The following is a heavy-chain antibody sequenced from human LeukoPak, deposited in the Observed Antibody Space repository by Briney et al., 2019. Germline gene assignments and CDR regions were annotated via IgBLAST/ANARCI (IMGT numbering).Heavy chain of an antibody. D-gene: IGHD1-26*01. V-gene: IGHV3-23*01. J-gene: IGHJ4*02. CDR3: AKDRGLVRPTNPRGFFDY. Sequence: PGGSLRLSCAASGFTFSTYAMTWVRQAPGKGLEWVSTISGGGDSTYYADSVKGRFTISRDNSKNTLYLQMNSLRAEDTAVFYCAKDRGLVRPTNPRGFFDYWGQGTQVTVSS. CDR1: GFTFSTYA. CDR2: ISGGGDST.